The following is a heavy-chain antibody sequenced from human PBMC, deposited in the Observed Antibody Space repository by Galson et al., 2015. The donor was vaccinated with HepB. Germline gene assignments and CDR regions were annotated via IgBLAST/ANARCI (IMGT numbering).Heavy chain of an antibody. CDR1: GFNFDDSS. CDR2: ISWNSNYI. D-gene: IGHD5-18*01. CDR3: VKGRPWGHSHGGAFDI. Sequence: SLRLSCAASGFNFDDSSLHWVRQAPGTGLEWVSGISWNSNYIGYADSVEGRFTISRDNPKKSLYLQMDSLRGDDTAVYYCVKGRPWGHSHGGAFDIWGQGTMVTVSS. V-gene: IGHV3-9*01. J-gene: IGHJ3*02.